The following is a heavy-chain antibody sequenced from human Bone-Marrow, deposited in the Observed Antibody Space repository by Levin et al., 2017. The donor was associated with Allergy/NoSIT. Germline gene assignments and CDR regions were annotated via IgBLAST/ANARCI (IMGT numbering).Heavy chain of an antibody. CDR3: ASWAMYHYDRSAFDYFYYAMDV. Sequence: GESLKISCAASGILFSSYDMNWVRQAPGKGLEWVSSISAGGNYIHYADSVKGRFTISRDNAKNSLFLQMNSLRAEDTTGYYCASWAMYHYDRSAFDYFYYAMDVWGQGTTVTVSS. J-gene: IGHJ6*02. CDR2: ISAGGNYI. D-gene: IGHD3-22*01. V-gene: IGHV3-21*01. CDR1: GILFSSYD.